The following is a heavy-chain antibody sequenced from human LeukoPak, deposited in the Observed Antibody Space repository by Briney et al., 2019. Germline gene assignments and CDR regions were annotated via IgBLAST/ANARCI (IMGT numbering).Heavy chain of an antibody. Sequence: SETLSLTCTVSGYSISSGYYWGWIRQPPGKGLEWIGSIYHSGSTYYNPSLKSRVTISVDTSKNQFSLKLSSVTAADTAVYYCARTVGYCSGCSCWIYYYYYYYMDVWGKGTTVTVSS. CDR1: GYSISSGYY. CDR3: ARTVGYCSGCSCWIYYYYYYYMDV. J-gene: IGHJ6*03. V-gene: IGHV4-38-2*02. CDR2: IYHSGST. D-gene: IGHD2-15*01.